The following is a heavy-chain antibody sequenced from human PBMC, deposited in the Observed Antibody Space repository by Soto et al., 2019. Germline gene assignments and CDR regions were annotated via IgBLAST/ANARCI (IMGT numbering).Heavy chain of an antibody. V-gene: IGHV4-34*01. CDR1: GGSFSAYY. CDR3: ARGRKGSDFVGARDYHYGMDV. J-gene: IGHJ6*02. D-gene: IGHD1-26*01. CDR2: INHSGST. Sequence: SETLSLTCVVYGGSFSAYYWSWIRQPPGKGLEWIGEINHSGSTNYNPPFKSRVTISVDTSKNQFSLKLSSVTAADTAVYYCARGRKGSDFVGARDYHYGMDVWGQGTTVTVSS.